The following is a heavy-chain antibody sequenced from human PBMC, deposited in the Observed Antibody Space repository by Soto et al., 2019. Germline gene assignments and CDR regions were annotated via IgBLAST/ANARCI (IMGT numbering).Heavy chain of an antibody. CDR1: GGSISSYY. CDR3: AREEVSRAFGVVVQYGMDV. V-gene: IGHV4-59*01. D-gene: IGHD3-3*01. CDR2: IYYSGST. Sequence: PSETLSLTCTVSGGSISSYYWSWIRQPPGKGLEWIGYIYYSGSTNYNPPLKRRLNAAVDTSKNRFSLKLSSVTAADTAVYYCAREEVSRAFGVVVQYGMDVWGQGTRVTVSS. J-gene: IGHJ6*02.